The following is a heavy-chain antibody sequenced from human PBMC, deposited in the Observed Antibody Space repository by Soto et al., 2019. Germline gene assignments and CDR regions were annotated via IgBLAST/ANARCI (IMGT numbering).Heavy chain of an antibody. J-gene: IGHJ6*02. CDR3: ARDPGSIAVAGTVFYYYYGMDV. CDR1: GGSISSYY. D-gene: IGHD6-19*01. CDR2: IYYSGST. V-gene: IGHV4-59*01. Sequence: SETLSLTCTVSGGSISSYYWSWIRQPPGKGLEWIGHIYYSGSTNYNPSLKSRVTISVDTSKNQFSLKLSSVTAADTAVYYCARDPGSIAVAGTVFYYYYGMDVWGQGTTVTVS.